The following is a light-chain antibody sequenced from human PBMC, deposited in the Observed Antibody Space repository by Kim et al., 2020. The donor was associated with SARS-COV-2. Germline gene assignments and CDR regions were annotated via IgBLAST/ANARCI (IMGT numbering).Light chain of an antibody. V-gene: IGKV3-20*01. CDR1: QSFGSTY. J-gene: IGKJ2*01. CDR3: QQYGSSPQT. CDR2: GAS. Sequence: EIVLTQSPGTLSLSPGERATLSCRASQSFGSTYLAWYQQKPGQAPRLLIYGASSRATGIPDRFSGSGSGTDFTLTISRLEPEDFAVYYCQQYGSSPQTFGQGTKLEIK.